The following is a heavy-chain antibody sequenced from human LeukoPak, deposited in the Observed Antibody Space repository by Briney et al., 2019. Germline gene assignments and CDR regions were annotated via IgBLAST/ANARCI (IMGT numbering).Heavy chain of an antibody. V-gene: IGHV3-30*03. CDR3: ARDIVSGWYLDFDY. CDR2: ISYDGSNK. Sequence: GRSLRLSCAASGFTFSSYGMHWVRQAPGKGLEWVAVISYDGSNKYYTDSVKGRFTISRDNAKNSLYLQMNSLRAEDTAVYYCARDIVSGWYLDFDYWGQGTLVTVSS. CDR1: GFTFSSYG. J-gene: IGHJ4*02. D-gene: IGHD6-19*01.